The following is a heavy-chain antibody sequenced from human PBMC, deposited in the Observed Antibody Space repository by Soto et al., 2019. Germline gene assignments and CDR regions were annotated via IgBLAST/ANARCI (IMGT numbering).Heavy chain of an antibody. D-gene: IGHD6-19*01. CDR2: IYTSGST. Sequence: QVQLQESGPGLVKPSETLSLTCTVSGGSISSYYWSWIRQPAGKGLEWSGRIYTSGSTNYNPSLKNRVHMSVETSKNQISLKRSSVTAADTAVYYCETDEYSSGWYDGAFDIWGQGTMGTVSS. V-gene: IGHV4-4*07. J-gene: IGHJ3*02. CDR3: ETDEYSSGWYDGAFDI. CDR1: GGSISSYY.